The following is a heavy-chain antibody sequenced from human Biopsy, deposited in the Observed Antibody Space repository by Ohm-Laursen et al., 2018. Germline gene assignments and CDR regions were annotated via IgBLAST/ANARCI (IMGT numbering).Heavy chain of an antibody. D-gene: IGHD3-10*01. CDR2: MNPDSGNT. CDR3: ARADPPLFYYGSGSSNWFDP. J-gene: IGHJ5*02. V-gene: IGHV1-8*02. Sequence: SSVKVSCKASGGTFSSSAINWVRQATGQGLEWMGWMNPDSGNTGYAQNFQGRVTMTRNTSISTAYMELSSLRSEDTAVYFCARADPPLFYYGSGSSNWFDPWGQGTLVTVSS. CDR1: GGTFSSSA.